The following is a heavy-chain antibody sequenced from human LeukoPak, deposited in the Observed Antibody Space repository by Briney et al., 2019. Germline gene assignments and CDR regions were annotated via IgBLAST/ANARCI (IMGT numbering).Heavy chain of an antibody. D-gene: IGHD5-24*01. CDR1: GGTFSSYA. CDR2: IIPIFGTA. V-gene: IGHV1-69*13. CDR3: ARSSGWLQSFDY. J-gene: IGHJ4*02. Sequence: AASVKVSCKASGGTFSSYAISWVRQAPGQGLEWMGGIIPIFGTANYAQKIQGRVTITADESTSTAYMELSSLRSEDTAVYYCARSSGWLQSFDYWGQGTLVTVSS.